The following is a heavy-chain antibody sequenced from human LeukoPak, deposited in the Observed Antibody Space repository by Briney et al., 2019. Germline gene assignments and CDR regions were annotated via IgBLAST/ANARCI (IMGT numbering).Heavy chain of an antibody. Sequence: EGSLRLSCAASGFTFSSYAMSWVRQAPGKGLEWVSAISGSGGSTYYADSVKGRFTISRDNSKNTLYLQMNSLRAEDTAVYYCAKDHRSWSYRPFGYFDYWGQGTLVTVSS. CDR1: GFTFSSYA. D-gene: IGHD1-26*01. V-gene: IGHV3-23*01. J-gene: IGHJ4*02. CDR2: ISGSGGST. CDR3: AKDHRSWSYRPFGYFDY.